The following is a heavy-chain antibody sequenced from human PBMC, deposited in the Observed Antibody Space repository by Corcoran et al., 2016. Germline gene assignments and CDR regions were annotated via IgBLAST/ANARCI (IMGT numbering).Heavy chain of an antibody. J-gene: IGHJ6*02. D-gene: IGHD6-19*01. V-gene: IGHV4-34*01. Sequence: QVQLQQWGAGLLKPSETLSLTCAVYGGSFSGYYWSWIRQPPGKGLEWIGEINHSGSTNYNPSLKSRVTISVDTSKNQFSLKLSSVTAADTAVYYCARLPYSSGWYGYYYYGMDVWGQGTTVTVSS. CDR1: GGSFSGYY. CDR3: ARLPYSSGWYGYYYYGMDV. CDR2: INHSGST.